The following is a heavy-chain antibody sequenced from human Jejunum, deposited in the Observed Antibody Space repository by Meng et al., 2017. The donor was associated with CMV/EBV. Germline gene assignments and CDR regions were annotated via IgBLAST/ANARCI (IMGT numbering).Heavy chain of an antibody. J-gene: IGHJ4*02. Sequence: ETGGAFVQPGGSLRVSCAASGYSVRGLYMRWVAQAPGKGLEWVSVIYSGGSTYSADSVKGRFTISRDTSKNTLYLQMNSLRDEDTAVYYCARDFYSSSLNWGYWGQGSLVTVSS. CDR3: ARDFYSSSLNWGY. CDR2: IYSGGST. CDR1: GYSVRGLY. V-gene: IGHV3-66*01. D-gene: IGHD3-22*01.